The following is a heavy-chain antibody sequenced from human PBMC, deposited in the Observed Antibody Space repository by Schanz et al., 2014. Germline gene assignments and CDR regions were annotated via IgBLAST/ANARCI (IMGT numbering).Heavy chain of an antibody. Sequence: QVYLVESGGDLVKPGGSLRLSCAASGFTFSDYYMAWIRQAPGKGLEWVAVMWNDGIKTHYADSGKGRFTISRDNSKNSLYLQMNSLRAEDTGVYYCARGREVVAKIFDVWGQGTMVTVSS. D-gene: IGHD3-22*01. V-gene: IGHV3-33*08. CDR3: ARGREVVAKIFDV. CDR2: MWNDGIKT. J-gene: IGHJ3*01. CDR1: GFTFSDYY.